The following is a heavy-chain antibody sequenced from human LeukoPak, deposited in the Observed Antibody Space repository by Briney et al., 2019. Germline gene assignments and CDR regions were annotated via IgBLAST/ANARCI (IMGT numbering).Heavy chain of an antibody. V-gene: IGHV4-34*01. J-gene: IGHJ4*02. Sequence: KPSETLSLTCAVYDGSFSGYYWSWIRQPPGKGLEWIGEINHSGSTNYNPSLKSRVTISVDTSKNQFSLKLSSVTAADTAVYYCARTPKYYYDSSGRLDYWGQGTLVTVSS. D-gene: IGHD3-22*01. CDR1: DGSFSGYY. CDR3: ARTPKYYYDSSGRLDY. CDR2: INHSGST.